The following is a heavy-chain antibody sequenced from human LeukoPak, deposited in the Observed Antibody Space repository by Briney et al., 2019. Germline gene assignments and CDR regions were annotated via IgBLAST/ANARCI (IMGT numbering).Heavy chain of an antibody. V-gene: IGHV3-23*01. Sequence: GGSLRLSCAASGFTFSSYAMSWVRQAPGKGLEWVSVISGSGGSTYYADSVKGRFTISRDNAKNSLYLQMNSLRAEDTAVYYCARVRVYYYDSSGLAFDYWGQGTLVTVSS. CDR1: GFTFSSYA. CDR2: ISGSGGST. J-gene: IGHJ4*02. CDR3: ARVRVYYYDSSGLAFDY. D-gene: IGHD3-22*01.